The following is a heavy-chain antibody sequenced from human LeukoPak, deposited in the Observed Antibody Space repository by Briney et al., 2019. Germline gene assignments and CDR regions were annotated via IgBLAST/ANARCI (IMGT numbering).Heavy chain of an antibody. V-gene: IGHV4-31*03. CDR2: SYHRGST. CDR3: ASQPYSSSWKNWFDP. J-gene: IGHJ5*02. D-gene: IGHD2-2*01. Sequence: SQTLSLTCTVSGGSISSGGYCWSWIRQHPGKGLEWIGYSYHRGSTYYNPSLKSRVTISVDRSKNQFSLKLSSVTAADTAVYYCASQPYSSSWKNWFDPWGQGTLVTVSS. CDR1: GGSISSGGYC.